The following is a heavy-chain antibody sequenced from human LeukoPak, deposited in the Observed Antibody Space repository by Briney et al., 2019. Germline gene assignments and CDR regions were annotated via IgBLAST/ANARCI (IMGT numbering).Heavy chain of an antibody. D-gene: IGHD2-21*02. J-gene: IGHJ5*01. CDR1: GGTFSSYA. CDR2: ISPYNENT. Sequence: ASVKVSCKASGGTFSSYAISWVRQAPGQGLEWMGWISPYNENTNYAQKFQGRVTMTTDTSTSSVYMELRSLRSDDTAVYYCARFPAFCGGDCYPDSWGQGSLVIVSS. V-gene: IGHV1-18*01. CDR3: ARFPAFCGGDCYPDS.